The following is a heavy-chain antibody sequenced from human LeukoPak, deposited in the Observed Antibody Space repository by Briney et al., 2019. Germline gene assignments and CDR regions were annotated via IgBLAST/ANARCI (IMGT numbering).Heavy chain of an antibody. V-gene: IGHV1-2*02. Sequence: ASVKVSCKASGYTFIAYYMHWVRQAPGQGLEWMGWINPNSGGTNYAQKFQGRVTMTRDTSLSTAYMELSRLRSDDTAVYYCARTQRIAVAGQGVGYYFDYWGQGTLVTVSS. CDR3: ARTQRIAVAGQGVGYYFDY. J-gene: IGHJ4*02. CDR1: GYTFIAYY. CDR2: INPNSGGT. D-gene: IGHD6-19*01.